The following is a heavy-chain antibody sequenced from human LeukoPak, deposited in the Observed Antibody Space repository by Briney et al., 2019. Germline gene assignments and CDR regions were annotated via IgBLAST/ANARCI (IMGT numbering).Heavy chain of an antibody. J-gene: IGHJ6*03. CDR3: ARLYYDFYYYYYYMDV. D-gene: IGHD3-3*01. CDR2: IYYSGST. CDR1: GGSISSSSYY. V-gene: IGHV4-39*01. Sequence: SETLSLTCTVSGGSISSSSYYWGWIRQPPGKGLEWIGSIYYSGSTYYNPSLKSRVTISVDTSKNQFSLKLSSVTAADTAVYYCARLYYDFYYYYYYMDVWGKGTTVTVSS.